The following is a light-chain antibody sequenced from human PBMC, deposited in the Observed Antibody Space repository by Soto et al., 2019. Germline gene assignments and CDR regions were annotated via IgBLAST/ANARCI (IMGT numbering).Light chain of an antibody. CDR1: ESVGGNF. J-gene: IGKJ1*01. Sequence: PGERATLSRRASESVGGNFLAWYQQKPGQAPRLLIYGASTRATGIPDRFSGSGSGTDFTLTISRLEPEDFAVYHCQQYTNSPEWTFGQGTKVEIK. CDR3: QQYTNSPEWT. V-gene: IGKV3-20*01. CDR2: GAS.